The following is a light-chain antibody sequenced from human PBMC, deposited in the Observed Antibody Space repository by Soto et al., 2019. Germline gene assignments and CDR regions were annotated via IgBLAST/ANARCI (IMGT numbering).Light chain of an antibody. CDR1: RSHIGANP. J-gene: IGLJ2*01. CDR3: EAWDDSLYGAV. CDR2: NND. V-gene: IGLV1-44*01. Sequence: QSVLTQPPSASGTPGQRVTISCSGSRSHIGANPINWYQQLPGTAPKLLIYNNDQRPSGVPDRFSASKSGTSASLAISGLQSADEADYYCEAWDDSLYGAVLGGGTKVTVL.